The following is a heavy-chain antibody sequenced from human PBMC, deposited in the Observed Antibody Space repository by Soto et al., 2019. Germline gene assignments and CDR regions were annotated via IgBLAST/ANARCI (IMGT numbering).Heavy chain of an antibody. CDR3: ARDRKLHVDP. CDR1: GGSISSGGYY. D-gene: IGHD2-15*01. V-gene: IGHV4-31*03. Sequence: SETLSLTCTVSGGSISSGGYYWSWIRQHPGKGLEWIGYIYYSGSTYYNPSLKSRVTISVDTSKNQFSLKLSSVTAADTAVYYCARDRKLHVDPWGQGTLVTVS. J-gene: IGHJ5*02. CDR2: IYYSGST.